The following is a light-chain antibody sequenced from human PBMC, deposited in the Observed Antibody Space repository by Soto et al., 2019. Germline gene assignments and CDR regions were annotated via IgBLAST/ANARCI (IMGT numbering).Light chain of an antibody. V-gene: IGKV3-20*01. CDR1: QSVSSSY. CDR3: KQYGSSPWT. Sequence: EIVLTPSPGTLSLSPGERATLSCRASQSVSSSYLAWYQQKPGQAHRLLIYGAYSRATGIQDRFSGSGSGTDFTLTIRRLEPEDFAVYYCKQYGSSPWTFGQGTKVDIK. J-gene: IGKJ1*01. CDR2: GAY.